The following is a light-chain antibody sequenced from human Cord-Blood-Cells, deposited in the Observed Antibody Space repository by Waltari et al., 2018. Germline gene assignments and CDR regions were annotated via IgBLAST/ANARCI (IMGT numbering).Light chain of an antibody. CDR3: QQYDNLPPFT. J-gene: IGKJ5*01. CDR2: DAS. Sequence: DIQMTQSTSSLSASVGDRVSITCQASQDISNYLNWYQQKSGKAPKLLIYDASNLETGVPSRFSGSGSGTDFTFTISSLQPEDIATYYCQQYDNLPPFTFGQGTRLEIK. CDR1: QDISNY. V-gene: IGKV1-33*01.